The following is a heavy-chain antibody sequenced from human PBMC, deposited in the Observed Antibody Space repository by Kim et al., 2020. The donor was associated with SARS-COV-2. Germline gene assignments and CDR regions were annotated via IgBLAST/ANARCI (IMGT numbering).Heavy chain of an antibody. D-gene: IGHD5-18*01. CDR1: GFTFSSYA. CDR2: ISYDGSNK. Sequence: GGSLRLSCAASGFTFSSYAMHWVRQAPGKGLEWVAVISYDGSNKYYADTVKGRFTISRDNSKNTLYLQMNSLRAEDTALYYCARECTEGYSYGWTYYYYG. V-gene: IGHV3-30*04. CDR3: ARECTEGYSYGWTYYYYG. J-gene: IGHJ6*01.